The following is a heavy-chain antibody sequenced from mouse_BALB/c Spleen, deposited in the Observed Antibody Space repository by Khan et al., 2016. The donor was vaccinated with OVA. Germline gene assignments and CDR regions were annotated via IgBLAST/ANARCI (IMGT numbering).Heavy chain of an antibody. CDR3: AKHGNYWYFDD. CDR1: GFSLTDYG. V-gene: IGHV2-6-5*01. D-gene: IGHD2-1*01. CDR2: IWGGGST. Sequence: QVQLKQSGPGLVAPSQSLSITCTVSGFSLTDYGVSWIRQPPGKGLEWMGVIWGGGSTYYNPAIKSSLSIRKDNSTSQVFLKMNSLQTDDTAMYYCAKHGNYWYFDDWGAGTTVTVSS. J-gene: IGHJ1*01.